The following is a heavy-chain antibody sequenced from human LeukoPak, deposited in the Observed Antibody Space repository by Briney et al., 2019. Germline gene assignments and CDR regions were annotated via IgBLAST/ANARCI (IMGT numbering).Heavy chain of an antibody. Sequence: GGSLRLSCAASGFTFSSYWMSWVRQAPGKGLEWVANIKQDGSEKYYVDSVKGRFTISRGNAKNSLYLQMNSLRAEDTAVYYCARDWDPPRYCSGGSCHRYYYYYGMDVWGQGTTVTVSS. J-gene: IGHJ6*02. V-gene: IGHV3-7*03. CDR3: ARDWDPPRYCSGGSCHRYYYYYGMDV. CDR2: IKQDGSEK. D-gene: IGHD2-15*01. CDR1: GFTFSSYW.